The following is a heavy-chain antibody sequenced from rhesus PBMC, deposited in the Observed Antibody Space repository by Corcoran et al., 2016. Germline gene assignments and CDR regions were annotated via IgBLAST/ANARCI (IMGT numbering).Heavy chain of an antibody. CDR1: GCTFSDYY. D-gene: IGHD5-36*01. CDR3: ARGGLRTLDY. V-gene: IGHV3-116*02. Sequence: EVRLVESGGGLVQPGGSLRLSCAASGCTFSDYYMSWVRQATGKGPEGLGVIRNKAKWGTTEYAASVKGRFTISRDESKSMVSLGRSSLKTEDTAVYYCARGGLRTLDYWGQGVLVIVSS. J-gene: IGHJ4*01. CDR2: IRNKAKWGTT.